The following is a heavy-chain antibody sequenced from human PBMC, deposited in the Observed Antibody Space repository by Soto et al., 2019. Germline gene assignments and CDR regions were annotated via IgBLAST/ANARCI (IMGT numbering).Heavy chain of an antibody. D-gene: IGHD2-15*01. J-gene: IGHJ4*02. V-gene: IGHV3-7*03. CDR1: GFTFSSNW. Sequence: GGSLRLSCAASGFTFSSNWMNWVRQAPGKGPEWVANIKQDGSEKYCVDSVKGRFTISRDNAENSLLLQMNSLRVEDTAVYYCARDLGYCSGGTCYTALDYWGQGALVTVSS. CDR2: IKQDGSEK. CDR3: ARDLGYCSGGTCYTALDY.